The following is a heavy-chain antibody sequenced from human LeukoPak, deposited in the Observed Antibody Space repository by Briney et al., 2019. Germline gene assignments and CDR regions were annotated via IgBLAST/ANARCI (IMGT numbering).Heavy chain of an antibody. D-gene: IGHD3-10*01. CDR3: ARAASPNKYYYGSGSYYKTLDY. V-gene: IGHV4-31*03. CDR2: IYYSGST. Sequence: SQTLSLTCTVSGGSISSGGYYWSWIRQHPGKGLEWIGYIYYSGSTYYNPSLKSRVTISVDTSKNQFSLKLSSVTAADTAAYYCARAASPNKYYYGSGSYYKTLDYWGQGTLVTVSS. CDR1: GGSISSGGYY. J-gene: IGHJ4*02.